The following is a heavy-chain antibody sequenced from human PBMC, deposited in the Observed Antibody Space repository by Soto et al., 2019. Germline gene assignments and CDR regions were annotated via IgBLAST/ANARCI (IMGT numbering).Heavy chain of an antibody. J-gene: IGHJ6*02. CDR2: MNQDGNER. D-gene: IGHD3-10*01. V-gene: IGHV3-7*05. CDR1: GFTFGDYW. CDR3: ASLRISYAVDV. Sequence: EVQLVESGGGLVQPGGSLRLSCGVSGFTFGDYWMTWVRQAPGKGLEWVANMNQDGNERFYVDSVKGRFTISRDNAKNSLYLQMNSLRAEDTAVYYCASLRISYAVDVWCQGTTVIVSS.